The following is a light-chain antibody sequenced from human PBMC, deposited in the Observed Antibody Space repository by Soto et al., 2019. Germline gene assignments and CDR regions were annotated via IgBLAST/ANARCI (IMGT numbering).Light chain of an antibody. CDR1: SSDVGGYNY. V-gene: IGLV2-11*01. CDR3: CSYAGRYYV. J-gene: IGLJ1*01. Sequence: QSALTQPRSVSGSSGQSVTISCTGTSSDVGGYNYVSWYQQHPGKAPKLMIYDVSKRPSGVPDRFSGSKSGNTASLTISGLQAEDEADYYCCSYAGRYYVFGTGTKVTVL. CDR2: DVS.